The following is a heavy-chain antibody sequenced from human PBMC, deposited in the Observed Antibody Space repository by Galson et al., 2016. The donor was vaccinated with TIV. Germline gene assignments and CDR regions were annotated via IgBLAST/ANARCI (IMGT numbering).Heavy chain of an antibody. D-gene: IGHD2/OR15-2a*01. V-gene: IGHV1-24*01. CDR2: FDPEVSKT. CDR3: ATVAWFPGLSLDN. CDR1: GNSLNELV. J-gene: IGHJ4*02. Sequence: SVKVSCKVSGNSLNELVIRWVRQAPGKGLEWMGGFDPEVSKTVYAQMLQGRVTMAADTSRNTAYMELGSLRFEDTAVCYCATVAWFPGLSLDNWGQGTLVTVSS.